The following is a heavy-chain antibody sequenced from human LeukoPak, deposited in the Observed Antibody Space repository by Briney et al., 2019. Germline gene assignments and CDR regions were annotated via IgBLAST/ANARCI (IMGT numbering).Heavy chain of an antibody. J-gene: IGHJ4*02. CDR1: GFTFSSYA. CDR3: ATDWYQLLFPGDY. CDR2: ISYDGSNK. V-gene: IGHV3-30-3*01. D-gene: IGHD2-2*01. Sequence: PGGSLRLSCAASGFTFSSYAMHWVRQAPGKGLEWVAVISYDGSNKYYADSVKGRFTISRDNSKNTLYLQMNSLRAEDTAVYYCATDWYQLLFPGDYWGQGTLVTVSS.